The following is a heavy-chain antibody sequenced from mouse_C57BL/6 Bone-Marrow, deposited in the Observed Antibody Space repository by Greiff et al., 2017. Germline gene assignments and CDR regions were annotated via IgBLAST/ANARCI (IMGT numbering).Heavy chain of an antibody. J-gene: IGHJ2*01. Sequence: QVQLQQSGAELARPGASVKLSCKASGYTFTSYGISWVKQRTGQGLEWIGEIYPRSGNTYYNEKFKGKATLTADKSSSTAYMELRSLTSDDSAVYFCARSGFFYYGYWGQGTTLTVSS. V-gene: IGHV1-81*01. CDR2: IYPRSGNT. CDR1: GYTFTSYG. D-gene: IGHD3-1*01. CDR3: ARSGFFYYGY.